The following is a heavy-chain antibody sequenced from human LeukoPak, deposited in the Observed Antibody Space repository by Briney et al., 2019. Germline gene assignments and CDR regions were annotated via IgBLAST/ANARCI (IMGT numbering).Heavy chain of an antibody. J-gene: IGHJ6*02. D-gene: IGHD3-10*01. CDR1: GFTFSSYA. CDR3: VKDISGSGSTNYGMDV. CDR2: ISSNGGST. V-gene: IGHV3-64D*09. Sequence: AGSLTLSCSASGFTFSSYAMHWVRQAPGKGLEYVSAISSNGGSTYYADSVKGSFTISRDNSKNTLYLQMSSLRAEDTAVYYCVKDISGSGSTNYGMDVWGHGTTVTVSS.